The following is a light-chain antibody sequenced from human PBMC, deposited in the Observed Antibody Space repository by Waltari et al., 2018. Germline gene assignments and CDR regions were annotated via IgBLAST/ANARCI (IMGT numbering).Light chain of an antibody. CDR1: QSLKSSDDGYTY. CDR3: MQRLEFPYT. CDR2: MLV. V-gene: IGKV2-40*01. J-gene: IGKJ2*01. Sequence: DIVMTQTPLSLPVSPGEPASISCSSSQSLKSSDDGYTYLDWLLQWPGQFPRLLIHMLVYRASGVPDRFSGTGSGRNFSLGISMVEADDVGDYYGMQRLEFPYTFGQGTRL.